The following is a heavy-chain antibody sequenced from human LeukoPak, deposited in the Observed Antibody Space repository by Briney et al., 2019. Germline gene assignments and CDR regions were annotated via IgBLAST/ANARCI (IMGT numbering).Heavy chain of an antibody. CDR3: ARRYYSDSSGYLY. CDR1: GFTFSDYY. Sequence: PGGSLRLSCAASGFTFSDYYMSWIRQAPGRGLEWVSYISGNSRTIYYADSVKGRFTISRDKVKNSLYLQMNSLRAEDTAVYYCARRYYSDSSGYLYWGQGPLVTVSS. D-gene: IGHD3-22*01. CDR2: ISGNSRTI. J-gene: IGHJ4*02. V-gene: IGHV3-11*04.